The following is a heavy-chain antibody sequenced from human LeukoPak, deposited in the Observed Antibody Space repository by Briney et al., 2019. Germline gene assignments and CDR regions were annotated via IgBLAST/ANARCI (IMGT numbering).Heavy chain of an antibody. CDR3: AKDHPAAGTVNWFDP. V-gene: IGHV3-23*01. CDR1: GFYFANYA. J-gene: IGHJ5*02. Sequence: PGGSLRLSCAASGFYFANYAMSWVRQAPGKGLEWVSATVGGGSPNTYHADSVKGRFTISRDNSKNTLFLQMNSLRAEDTAVYYCAKDHPAAGTVNWFDPWGQGTLVTVSS. CDR2: TVGGGSPNT. D-gene: IGHD6-13*01.